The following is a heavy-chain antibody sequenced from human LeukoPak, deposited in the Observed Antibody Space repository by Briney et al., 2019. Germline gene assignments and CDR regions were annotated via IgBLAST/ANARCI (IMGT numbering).Heavy chain of an antibody. J-gene: IGHJ4*02. CDR3: ARAPGIAVLDY. V-gene: IGHV3-30*01. CDR2: ISYDGSNK. Sequence: PGRSLRLSCAASGFTFSSYAMHWVRQAPGKGLEWVAVISYDGSNKYYADSVKGRFTISRDNSKNTLYLQMNSLRAEDTAVYYCARAPGIAVLDYWGQGTLVTVSS. CDR1: GFTFSSYA. D-gene: IGHD6-19*01.